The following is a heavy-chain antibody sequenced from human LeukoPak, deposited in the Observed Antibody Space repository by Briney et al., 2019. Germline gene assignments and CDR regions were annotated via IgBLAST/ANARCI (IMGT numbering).Heavy chain of an antibody. CDR2: ISAYNGNT. J-gene: IGHJ5*02. V-gene: IGHV1-18*01. D-gene: IGHD2-2*01. Sequence: ASVKVSCKASGYTFTSYGISWVRQAPGQGLEWMGWISAYNGNTNYAQELQGRVTMTTDTSTSTAYMELRSLRSDDTAVYYCARGGRCSSTSCYARWFDPWGQGTLVTVSS. CDR3: ARGGRCSSTSCYARWFDP. CDR1: GYTFTSYG.